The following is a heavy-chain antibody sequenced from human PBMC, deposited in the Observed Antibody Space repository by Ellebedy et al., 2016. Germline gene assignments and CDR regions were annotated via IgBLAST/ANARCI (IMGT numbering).Heavy chain of an antibody. CDR2: IHTSGTS. CDR1: GGSITSNY. CDR3: ARDRGGGRFDP. Sequence: SETLSLXXTVFGGSITSNYWSWIRQPAGKGLEWIGRIHTSGTSNYNPSLKSRVTMSVDTSKNQFSLKLSSVTAADTAVYYCARDRGGGRFDPWGQGTLVTVSS. V-gene: IGHV4-4*07. J-gene: IGHJ5*02. D-gene: IGHD2-15*01.